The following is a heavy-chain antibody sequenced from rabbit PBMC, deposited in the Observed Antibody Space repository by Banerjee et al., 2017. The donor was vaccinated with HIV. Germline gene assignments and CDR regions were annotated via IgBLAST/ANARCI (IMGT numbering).Heavy chain of an antibody. D-gene: IGHD4-1*01. CDR1: GFDLSSYYY. CDR2: IGVGDGTT. Sequence: QSLEESGGGLVKPGASLTLTCKASGFDLSSYYYMCWVRQAPGKGLEWIACIGVGDGTTWYASWAKGRFTISKTSSTTVTLQMTSLTVADTATYFCARAVNGWGRDGFDPWGQGTLVTVS. V-gene: IGHV1S40*01. J-gene: IGHJ2*01. CDR3: ARAVNGWGRDGFDP.